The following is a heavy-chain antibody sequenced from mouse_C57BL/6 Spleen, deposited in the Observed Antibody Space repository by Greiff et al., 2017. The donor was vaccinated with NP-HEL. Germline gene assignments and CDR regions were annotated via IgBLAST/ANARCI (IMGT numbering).Heavy chain of an antibody. D-gene: IGHD4-1*02. CDR2: IRNKANNPAT. CDR3: TRRGVQLVYYFDY. Sequence: EVKLQESGGGLVQPGGSMKLSCAASGFTFSDAWMDWVRQSPEKGLEWVAEIRNKANNPATYYAESVKGRFTISRDDSTSSVYLQMNSLRAEDTGIYYCTRRGVQLVYYFDYWGQGTTLTVSS. J-gene: IGHJ2*01. V-gene: IGHV6-6*01. CDR1: GFTFSDAW.